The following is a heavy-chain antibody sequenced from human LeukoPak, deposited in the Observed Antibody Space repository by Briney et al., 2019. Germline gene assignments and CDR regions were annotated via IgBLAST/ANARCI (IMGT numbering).Heavy chain of an antibody. D-gene: IGHD6-13*01. CDR1: GFTFSSYG. J-gene: IGHJ2*01. CDR2: ISGSGGST. CDR3: ARAAYSSTWYSRYFDL. Sequence: GGSLRLSCAASGFTFSSYGMSWVRQAPGKGLEWVSAISGSGGSTYYADSVKGRFTISRENAKNSLYLQMNSLRAGDTAVYYCARAAYSSTWYSRYFDLWGRGTLVTVSS. V-gene: IGHV3-23*01.